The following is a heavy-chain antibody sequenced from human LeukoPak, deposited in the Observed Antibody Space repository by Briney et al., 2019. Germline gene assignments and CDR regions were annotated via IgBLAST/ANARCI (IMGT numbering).Heavy chain of an antibody. D-gene: IGHD6-19*01. CDR1: GFTFSSYA. CDR2: ISGSGGST. CDR3: AQDKSDEQWLVLDYFDY. J-gene: IGHJ4*02. V-gene: IGHV3-23*01. Sequence: GGSLRLSCAASGFTFSSYAMSWVHQAPGKGLEWVSAISGSGGSTYYADSVKGRFTISRDNSKNTLYLQMNSLRAEDTAVYYCAQDKSDEQWLVLDYFDYWGQGTLVTVSS.